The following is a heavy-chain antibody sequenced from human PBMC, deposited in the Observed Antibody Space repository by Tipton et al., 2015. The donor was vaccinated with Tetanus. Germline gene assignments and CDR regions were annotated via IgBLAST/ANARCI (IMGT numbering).Heavy chain of an antibody. D-gene: IGHD1-14*01. CDR1: GGTFTNYA. CDR2: ITPIFGTT. Sequence: QLVQSGPEVKKPGSSVKVSCKASGGTFTNYALSWVRQAPGQGLEWVGGITPIFGTTNSAPKFQGRVTITADESTNTAYMELSNLRSEDTAVYYCARAPNRISRVYDYWGQGTQITVSS. V-gene: IGHV1-69*01. J-gene: IGHJ4*02. CDR3: ARAPNRISRVYDY.